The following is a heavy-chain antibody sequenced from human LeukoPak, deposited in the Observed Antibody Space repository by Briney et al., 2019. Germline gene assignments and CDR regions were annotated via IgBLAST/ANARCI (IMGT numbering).Heavy chain of an antibody. CDR2: ISSSSSYI. CDR3: ATSDDIVVVSTAPPEDY. D-gene: IGHD2-2*01. Sequence: GGSLRLSCVVSGFTFSSYSINWVRQAPGKGLEWVSSISSSSSYIYYADSVKVRFTISRDNAKNSLYLQMNSLRAEDTAVYYCATSDDIVVVSTAPPEDYWGQGTLVTVSS. J-gene: IGHJ4*02. CDR1: GFTFSSYS. V-gene: IGHV3-21*01.